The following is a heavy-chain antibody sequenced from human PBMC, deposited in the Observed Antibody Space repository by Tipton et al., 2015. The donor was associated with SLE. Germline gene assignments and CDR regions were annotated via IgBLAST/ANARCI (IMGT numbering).Heavy chain of an antibody. V-gene: IGHV4-59*11. J-gene: IGHJ4*02. CDR3: ARGRGVDSSSVY. CDR1: GGSISSHY. D-gene: IGHD6-6*01. Sequence: TLSLTCTVSGGSISSHYWSWIRQPPGKGLEWIGYIYYSGSTYYNPSLKSRVTISVDTSKNQFSLKLSSVTAADTAVYYCARGRGVDSSSVYWGQGTLVTVSS. CDR2: IYYSGST.